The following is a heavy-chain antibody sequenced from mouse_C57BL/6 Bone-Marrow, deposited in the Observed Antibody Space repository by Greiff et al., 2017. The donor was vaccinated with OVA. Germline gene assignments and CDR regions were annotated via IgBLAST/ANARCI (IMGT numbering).Heavy chain of an antibody. CDR1: GYTFTSYW. Sequence: QVQLKQPGAELVMPGASVKLSCKASGYTFTSYWMHWVKQRPGQGLEWIGEIDPSDSYTNYNQKFKGKSTLTVDKSSSTAYMQLSSLTSEDSAVYYCARDYHAMDYWGQGTSVTVSS. J-gene: IGHJ4*01. CDR3: ARDYHAMDY. CDR2: IDPSDSYT. V-gene: IGHV1-69*01.